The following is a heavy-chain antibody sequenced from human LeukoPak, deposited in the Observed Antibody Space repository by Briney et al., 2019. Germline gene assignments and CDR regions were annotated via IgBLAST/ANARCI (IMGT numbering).Heavy chain of an antibody. Sequence: PGGSLRLSCAASGFTFSSYSMNWVGQAPGKGLEWVSSISSSSSYIYYGDSVKGRFTISRDNAKDSLYLQMNSLRAEDTAVYYCARDYEIYWGQGTLVTVSS. J-gene: IGHJ4*02. CDR3: ARDYEIY. CDR1: GFTFSSYS. CDR2: ISSSSSYI. D-gene: IGHD5-12*01. V-gene: IGHV3-21*01.